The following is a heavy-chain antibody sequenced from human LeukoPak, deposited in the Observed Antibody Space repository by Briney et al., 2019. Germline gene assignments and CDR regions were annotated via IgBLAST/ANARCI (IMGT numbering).Heavy chain of an antibody. CDR2: IYYSGST. D-gene: IGHD3-10*01. J-gene: IGHJ5*02. CDR3: ARDWSVVRGGGWFDP. V-gene: IGHV4-39*07. CDR1: GGSVSISSYY. Sequence: PSETLSLTCTVSGGSVSISSYYWGWIRQPPGKGLEWIGSIYYSGSTYYNPSLKSRVTISVDTSKNQFSLKLSSVTAADTAVYYCARDWSVVRGGGWFDPWGQGTLVTVSS.